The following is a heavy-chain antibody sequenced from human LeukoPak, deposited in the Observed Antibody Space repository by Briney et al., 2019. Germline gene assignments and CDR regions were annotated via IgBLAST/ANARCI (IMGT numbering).Heavy chain of an antibody. J-gene: IGHJ4*02. CDR3: ARDQPARIWFGELLGHLDY. CDR1: GYSISSGYY. V-gene: IGHV4-61*01. Sequence: SETLSLTCTVSGYSISSGYYWGWIRQPPGKGLEWIGYIYYSGSTNYNPSLKSRVTISVDTSKNQFSLKLSSVTAADTAVYYCARDQPARIWFGELLGHLDYWGQGALVTVSS. CDR2: IYYSGST. D-gene: IGHD3-10*01.